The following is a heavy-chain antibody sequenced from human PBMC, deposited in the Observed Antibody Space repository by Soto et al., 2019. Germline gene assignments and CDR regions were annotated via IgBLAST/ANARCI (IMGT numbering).Heavy chain of an antibody. CDR2: ISSSSSFI. CDR1: GFSLSDYS. CDR3: AGSSDDGRDN. D-gene: IGHD1-26*01. Sequence: EVQLVESGGGLVEPGGSLRLSCAASGFSLSDYSMNWIRQAPGKGLEWVASISSSSSFIHYAESMKGRFTISRDNAKNSLYLQMNSLSAEDTAVYYCAGSSDDGRDNWGQGTLVTVSS. V-gene: IGHV3-21*01. J-gene: IGHJ4*02.